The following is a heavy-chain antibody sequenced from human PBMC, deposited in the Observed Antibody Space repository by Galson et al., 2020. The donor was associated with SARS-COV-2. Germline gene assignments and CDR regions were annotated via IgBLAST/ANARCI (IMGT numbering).Heavy chain of an antibody. J-gene: IGHJ4*02. D-gene: IGHD4-17*01. CDR1: GDSISSYY. CDR3: ARNYGDSDY. V-gene: IGHV4-59*01. CDR2: IHYTGST. Sequence: SETLSLICTVSGDSISSYYWSWIRQPPGKGLEWIGYIHYTGSTNYNPSLKSRVTISLDTSKNQFSLKLSSVTAADTAVYYCARNYGDSDYWGQGTLVTVSS.